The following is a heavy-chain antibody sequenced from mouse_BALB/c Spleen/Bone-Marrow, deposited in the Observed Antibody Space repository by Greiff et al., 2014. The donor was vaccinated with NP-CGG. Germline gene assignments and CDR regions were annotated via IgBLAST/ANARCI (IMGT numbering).Heavy chain of an antibody. D-gene: IGHD4-1*01. CDR2: IYPGNNDA. Sequence: SGTVLARPGASLRMSCKASGYTFTNYWINWIKQRPGQGLEWIGAIYPGNNDAKYTQKFKAKAKLTAVTSTSTADMELSSLTNEDSAVYYCARNWDWVFAYWGQGTLVTVS. J-gene: IGHJ3*01. V-gene: IGHV1-5*01. CDR3: ARNWDWVFAY. CDR1: GYTFTNYW.